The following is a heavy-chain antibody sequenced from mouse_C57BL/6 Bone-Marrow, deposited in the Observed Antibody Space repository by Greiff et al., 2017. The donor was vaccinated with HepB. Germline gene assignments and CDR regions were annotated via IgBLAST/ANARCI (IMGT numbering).Heavy chain of an antibody. V-gene: IGHV1-81*01. CDR2: IYPRSGNT. D-gene: IGHD1-3*01. Sequence: VKLQESGAELARPGASVKLSCKASGYTFTSYGISWVKQRTGQGLEWMGGIYPRSGNTYYNEKFKGKATLTADKSSSTAYMELRSLTSEDSAVYFCARDGSSTLFDYWGQGTTLTVSS. J-gene: IGHJ2*01. CDR1: GYTFTSYG. CDR3: ARDGSSTLFDY.